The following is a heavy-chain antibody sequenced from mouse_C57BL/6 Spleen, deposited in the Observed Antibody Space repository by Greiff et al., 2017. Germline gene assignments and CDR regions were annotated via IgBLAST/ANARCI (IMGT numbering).Heavy chain of an antibody. CDR2: IDPSDSET. V-gene: IGHV1-52*01. J-gene: IGHJ2*01. CDR3: ARRAAQAYYFDY. Sequence: QVQLQQPGAELVRPGSSVKLSCKASGYTFTSYWMHWVKQRPIQGLEWIGNIDPSDSETNYNQKFKDKATLTVDKSSSTAYMQLSSLTSEDSAVYYCARRAAQAYYFDYWGQGTTLTVSS. D-gene: IGHD3-2*02. CDR1: GYTFTSYW.